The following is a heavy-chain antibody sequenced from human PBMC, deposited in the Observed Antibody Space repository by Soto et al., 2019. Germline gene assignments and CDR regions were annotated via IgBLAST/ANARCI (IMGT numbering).Heavy chain of an antibody. V-gene: IGHV3-23*01. D-gene: IGHD2-21*01. Sequence: DVQLLESGGHLVQPGASLRLSCSASGFTLSSYAMSWGRQDPGKGLEWVSSISAGGDMTYNSDSVKGRFTISRDNSNNARFLQIHNLRNEDTALCYCALWDRGGAGAPARYYYSGWAVGGRGATVT. CDR2: ISAGGDMT. CDR1: GFTLSSYA. CDR3: ALWDRGGAGAPARYYYSGWAV. J-gene: IGHJ6*02.